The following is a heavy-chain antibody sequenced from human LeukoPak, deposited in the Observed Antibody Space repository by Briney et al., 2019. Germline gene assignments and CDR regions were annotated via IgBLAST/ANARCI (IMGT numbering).Heavy chain of an antibody. CDR1: GFTFSSYG. CDR2: IRYDGSNK. V-gene: IGHV3-30*02. CDR3: AKDTRQVVPAASYMDV. Sequence: GGSLRLSCAASGFTFSSYGMHWVRQAPGKGLEWVAFIRYDGSNKYYADSVKGRFTISRDNSKNTLYLQMNSLRAEDTAVYYCAKDTRQVVPAASYMDVWGKGTTVTVSS. J-gene: IGHJ6*03. D-gene: IGHD2-2*01.